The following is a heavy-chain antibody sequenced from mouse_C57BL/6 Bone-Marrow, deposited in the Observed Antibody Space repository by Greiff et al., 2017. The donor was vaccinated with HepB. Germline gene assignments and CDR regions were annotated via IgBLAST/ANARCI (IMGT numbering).Heavy chain of an antibody. V-gene: IGHV1-50*01. Sequence: QVQLKQPGAELVKPGASVKLSCKASGYTFTSYWMQWVKQRPGQGLEWIGEIDPSDSYTNYNQKFKGKATLTVDTSSSAAYMQLSSLTSEDSAVYYCARNYYYGRRDWGYWYFDVWGTGTTVTVSS. J-gene: IGHJ1*03. CDR1: GYTFTSYW. D-gene: IGHD1-1*01. CDR3: ARNYYYGRRDWGYWYFDV. CDR2: IDPSDSYT.